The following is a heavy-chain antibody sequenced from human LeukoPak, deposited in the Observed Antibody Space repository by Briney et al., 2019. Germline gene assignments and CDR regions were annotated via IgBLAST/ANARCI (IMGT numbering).Heavy chain of an antibody. Sequence: GGSLRLSCAASGFTVSSNHMSWVRQAPGKRLEWVSVIYSGGSTYYADSVKGRFTISRDNSKNTLYLQMNSLRAEDTAVYYCARETGGDYYYYYGMDVWGQGTTVTVSS. J-gene: IGHJ6*02. CDR2: IYSGGST. D-gene: IGHD1-14*01. V-gene: IGHV3-66*01. CDR3: ARETGGDYYYYYGMDV. CDR1: GFTVSSNH.